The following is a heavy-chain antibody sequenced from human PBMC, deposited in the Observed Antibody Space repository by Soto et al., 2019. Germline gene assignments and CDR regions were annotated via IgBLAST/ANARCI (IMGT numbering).Heavy chain of an antibody. CDR1: AFTVTSSY. CDR2: IYSGGIT. D-gene: IGHD3-10*01. Sequence: HPGGSLRLSCAASAFTVTSSYMSWVRQAPGKGLEWVSLIYSGGITNYADSVKGRFTISRDNSKNILYLYMNSLRAEDTAVYYCALAKDFYVSGKDAMDVWGQGTTVTVSS. V-gene: IGHV3-53*01. CDR3: ALAKDFYVSGKDAMDV. J-gene: IGHJ6*02.